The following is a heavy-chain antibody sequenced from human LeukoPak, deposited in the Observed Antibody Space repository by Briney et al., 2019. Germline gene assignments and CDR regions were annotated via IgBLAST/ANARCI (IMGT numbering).Heavy chain of an antibody. J-gene: IGHJ4*02. CDR3: AKDPTPYGAGGYDY. V-gene: IGHV3-23*01. D-gene: IGHD4-17*01. CDR1: GFTFSSYA. CDR2: ISGSGGST. Sequence: GGSLRLSCAASGFTFSSYAMSWVRQAPGKGLEWVSVISGSGGSTHYADSVKGRFTISRDNSKNTLYLQMNSLRAEDTAVYYCAKDPTPYGAGGYDYWGQGTLVTVSS.